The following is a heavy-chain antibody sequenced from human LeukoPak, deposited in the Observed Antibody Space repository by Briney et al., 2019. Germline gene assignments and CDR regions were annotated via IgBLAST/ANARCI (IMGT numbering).Heavy chain of an antibody. CDR2: IYYSGST. D-gene: IGHD4-17*01. CDR1: GGSISSGGYS. CDR3: ARLTVTEYNWFDP. J-gene: IGHJ5*02. Sequence: SETLSLTCTVSGGSISSGGYSWSWIRQHPGKGLEWIGYIYYSGSTYYNPSLKSRVTMSVDTSKNQFSLKLSSVTAADTAVYYCARLTVTEYNWFDPWGQGTLVTVSS. V-gene: IGHV4-31*03.